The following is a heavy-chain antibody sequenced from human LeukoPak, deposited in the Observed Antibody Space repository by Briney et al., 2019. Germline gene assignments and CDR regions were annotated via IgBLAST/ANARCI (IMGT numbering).Heavy chain of an antibody. CDR3: ARGGEFSASPTVY. CDR2: IYNTVST. J-gene: IGHJ4*02. CDR1: GGSISVYY. V-gene: IGHV4-59*01. D-gene: IGHD3-10*01. Sequence: SETLSLTCTLSGGSISVYYWSWIRQRPGKGLECIGDIYNTVSTNCNLSLKSRVTLSVDTSKNQFSLKMTSVTTADTAVYYCARGGEFSASPTVYWGQGTLVTVSS.